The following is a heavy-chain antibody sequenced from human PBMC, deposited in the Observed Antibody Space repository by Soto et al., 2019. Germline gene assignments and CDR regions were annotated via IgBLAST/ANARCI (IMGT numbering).Heavy chain of an antibody. CDR2: IYNSEST. CDR1: GGSVSSDTYY. D-gene: IGHD6-19*01. V-gene: IGHV4-61*01. J-gene: IGHJ5*02. CDR3: ARDRGLGSGWYGWFVP. Sequence: SETLSLTCTVSGGSVSSDTYYWSWIRQPPGKGLVWIGYIYNSESTSYNPSLESRVTISVDTSKNQFSLKLSSVTAADTAVYYCARDRGLGSGWYGWFVPWGQGTLVTAPQ.